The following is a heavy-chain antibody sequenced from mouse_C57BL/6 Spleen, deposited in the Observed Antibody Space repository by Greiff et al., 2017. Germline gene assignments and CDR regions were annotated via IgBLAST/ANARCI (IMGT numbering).Heavy chain of an antibody. CDR2: INPYNGDT. CDR3: ARDLGGDY. Sequence: EVQLQQSGPELVKPGDSVKISCKASGYSFTGYFMNWVMQSHGKSLEWIGRINPYNGDTFYNQKFKGKATLAVDKSSSTAHMELRSLTSEDSAVYYCARDLGGDYWGQGTTLTVSS. CDR1: GYSFTGYF. J-gene: IGHJ2*01. V-gene: IGHV1-20*01.